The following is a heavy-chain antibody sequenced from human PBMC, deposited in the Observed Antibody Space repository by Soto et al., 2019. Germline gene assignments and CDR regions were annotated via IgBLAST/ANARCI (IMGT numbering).Heavy chain of an antibody. CDR3: ARVNPGGWFDP. J-gene: IGHJ5*02. D-gene: IGHD3-16*01. CDR2: IYYSGST. Sequence: SETLSLTCTVSGGSISSYYWSWIRQPPGKGLEWIGYIYYSGSTNYNPSLKSRVTISVDTSKNQFSLKLSSVTAADTAVYYCARVNPGGWFDPCGQGTLVTVSS. CDR1: GGSISSYY. V-gene: IGHV4-59*01.